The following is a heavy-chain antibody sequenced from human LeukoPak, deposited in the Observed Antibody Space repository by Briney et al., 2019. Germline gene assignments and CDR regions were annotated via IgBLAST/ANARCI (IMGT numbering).Heavy chain of an antibody. D-gene: IGHD3-3*01. V-gene: IGHV1-69*13. CDR1: GGTFSSYA. CDR3: ARDRDEGLGGFLEYY. CDR2: IIPIFGTA. J-gene: IGHJ4*02. Sequence: ASVKVSCKASGGTFSSYAISWVRQAPGQGLEWMGGIIPIFGTANYAQKFQGRVTITADESTSTAYMELSSLRSEDTAVYYCARDRDEGLGGFLEYYWGQGTLVTVSS.